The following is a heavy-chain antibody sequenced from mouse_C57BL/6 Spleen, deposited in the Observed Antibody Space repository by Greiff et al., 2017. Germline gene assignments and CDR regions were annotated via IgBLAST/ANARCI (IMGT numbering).Heavy chain of an antibody. CDR3: ARGGPFGGD. J-gene: IGHJ2*01. Sequence: EVQLQQSGPELVKPGASVKISCKASGYTFTDYYMNWVKQSHGKSLEWIGDINPNNGGTSYNQKFKGKATLTVDKSSSTAYMELRSLTSEDSAVYYCARGGPFGGDWGQGTTLTVSS. CDR2: INPNNGGT. V-gene: IGHV1-26*01. CDR1: GYTFTDYY.